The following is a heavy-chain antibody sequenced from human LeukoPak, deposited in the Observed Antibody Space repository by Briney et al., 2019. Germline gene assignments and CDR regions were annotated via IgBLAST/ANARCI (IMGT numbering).Heavy chain of an antibody. CDR1: GFIFRNFA. D-gene: IGHD1-26*01. CDR3: AKRFAKWDLGS. Sequence: GRSLTLSCEASGFIFRNFAMHWVRQAPGKGLEWVTFISYDASEKSYADSAKGRFTISRDNSNNRLYLQMDSLRVEDTAVYFCAKRFAKWDLGSWGQGTLVTVSS. V-gene: IGHV3-30*18. CDR2: ISYDASEK. J-gene: IGHJ5*02.